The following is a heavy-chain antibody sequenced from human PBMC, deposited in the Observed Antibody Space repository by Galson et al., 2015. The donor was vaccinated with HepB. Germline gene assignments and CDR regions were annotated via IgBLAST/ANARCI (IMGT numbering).Heavy chain of an antibody. CDR3: ARLSNYYGSGSYLVGWFDP. Sequence: ETLSLTCTVSGGSISGYYWSWIRQPPGKGLEWIGYIYYSGSTNYNPSLKSRVTISVDTSKNQFSLKLSSVTAADTAVYYCARLSNYYGSGSYLVGWFDPWGQGTLVTVSS. CDR2: IYYSGST. V-gene: IGHV4-59*08. J-gene: IGHJ5*02. CDR1: GGSISGYY. D-gene: IGHD3-10*01.